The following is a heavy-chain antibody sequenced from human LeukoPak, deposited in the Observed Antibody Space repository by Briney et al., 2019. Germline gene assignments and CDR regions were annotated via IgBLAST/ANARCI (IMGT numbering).Heavy chain of an antibody. J-gene: IGHJ4*02. D-gene: IGHD6-19*01. CDR2: INPSGGST. CDR3: ARGNIAVPGTPYYFEY. CDR1: GYTFTSYY. Sequence: ASVKVSCKASGYTFTSYYMHWVRQAPGQGLEWMGIINPSGGSTSYAQKFQGRVTMTRDTSTSTVYMELSSLRSEDTAVYYCARGNIAVPGTPYYFEYWGQGTLVTVSS. V-gene: IGHV1-46*01.